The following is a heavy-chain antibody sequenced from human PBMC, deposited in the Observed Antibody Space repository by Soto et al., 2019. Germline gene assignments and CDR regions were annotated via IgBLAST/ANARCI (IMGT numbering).Heavy chain of an antibody. D-gene: IGHD3-22*01. CDR2: ISGSGSTI. CDR1: GFTFSSYS. J-gene: IGHJ4*02. Sequence: XESLSLSFAASGFTFSSYSLSWVRQAPGKGPEWISSISGSGSTIYYADSVKGRFTISRDNSKNTLYLQMSSLRAEDTAVYYCAKVFYYYDSSGYYYFDYWGQGTLVTVSS. CDR3: AKVFYYYDSSGYYYFDY. V-gene: IGHV3-23*01.